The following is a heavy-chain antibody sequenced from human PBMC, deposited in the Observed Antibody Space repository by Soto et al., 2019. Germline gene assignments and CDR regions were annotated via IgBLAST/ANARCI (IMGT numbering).Heavy chain of an antibody. CDR1: GGSISTGGYY. J-gene: IGHJ4*02. CDR3: ARDLSVTLFDN. CDR2: IYYSGST. D-gene: IGHD4-17*01. Sequence: QVQLQESGPGLVKPSQTLSLTCTVSGGSISTGGYYCTGIRQHPGKGLEWIGYIYYSGSTYYNPSLKSRVTLSVDTSKNQFSLKLSSVTAAYTAVYYCARDLSVTLFDNWGQGTLVTVYS. V-gene: IGHV4-31*03.